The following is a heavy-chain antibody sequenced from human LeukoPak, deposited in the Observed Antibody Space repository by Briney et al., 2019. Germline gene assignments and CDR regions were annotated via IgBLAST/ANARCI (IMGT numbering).Heavy chain of an antibody. D-gene: IGHD6-13*01. CDR1: GGSINSSNYL. CDR3: ARDRSIRWSYG. V-gene: IGHV4-39*02. Sequence: SETLSLTCSVSGGSINSSNYLWGWIRQPPGRGREWVVTFDSSRSTYYNPPLKSPSTISVATSKRQFCLKLRSVTATDTAVYYCARDRSIRWSYGWGQATLVSVPS. CDR2: FDSSRST. J-gene: IGHJ4*02.